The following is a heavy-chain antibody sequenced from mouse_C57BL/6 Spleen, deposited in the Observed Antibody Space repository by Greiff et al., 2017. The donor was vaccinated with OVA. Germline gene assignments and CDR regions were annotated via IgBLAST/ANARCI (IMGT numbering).Heavy chain of an antibody. CDR2: IYPGDGDT. D-gene: IGHD1-1*01. J-gene: IGHJ4*01. CDR3: ARCLIYYYGSSEDYYAMDY. V-gene: IGHV1-80*01. Sequence: QVQLQQSGAELVKPGASVKISCKASGYAFSSYWMNWVKQRPGKGLEWIGQIYPGDGDTNYNGKFKGKATLTADKSSSTAYMQLSSLTSEDSAVYFCARCLIYYYGSSEDYYAMDYWGQGTSVTVSS. CDR1: GYAFSSYW.